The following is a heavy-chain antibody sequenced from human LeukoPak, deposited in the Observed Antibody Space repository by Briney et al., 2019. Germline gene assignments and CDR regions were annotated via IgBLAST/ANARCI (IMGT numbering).Heavy chain of an antibody. D-gene: IGHD2-21*01. CDR1: GLTFSNAW. V-gene: IGHV3-15*01. CDR2: IKSNTDGGTT. J-gene: IGHJ4*02. CDR3: TITPYWGA. Sequence: KSGGSLRLSCAASGLTFSNAWMSWVRQAPGKGLEWVGRIKSNTDGGTTDYAAPVKGRFTISRDDSKNTLYLQMNSLKTEDTAVYYCTITPYWGAWGQGTLVTVSS.